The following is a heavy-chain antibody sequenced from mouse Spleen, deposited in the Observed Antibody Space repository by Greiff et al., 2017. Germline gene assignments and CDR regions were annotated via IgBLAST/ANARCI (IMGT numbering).Heavy chain of an antibody. Sequence: EVMLVESGGGLVKLGGSLKLSCAASGFTFSSYAMSWVRQTPEKRLEWVATISSGGGNTYYPDSVKGRFTISRDNAKNTLYLQMSSLKSEDTAMYYCARQPGRYDGTWFAYWGQGTLVTVSA. CDR2: ISSGGGNT. CDR1: GFTFSSYA. D-gene: IGHD2-14*01. J-gene: IGHJ3*01. V-gene: IGHV5-9*01. CDR3: ARQPGRYDGTWFAY.